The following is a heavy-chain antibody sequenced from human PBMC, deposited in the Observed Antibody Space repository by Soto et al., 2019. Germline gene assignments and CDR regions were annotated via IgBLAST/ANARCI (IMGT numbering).Heavy chain of an antibody. V-gene: IGHV1-2*04. Sequence: ASVKVYCKASGYTFTAYYMHWLRQAPGQGLEWMGWINPNSGGTNYAQKFQGWVTMTRDTSISTAYMELSRLRSDDTAVYYCARDSPGGGIAARSPHGMDVWGQGTTVTVSS. J-gene: IGHJ6*02. D-gene: IGHD6-6*01. CDR1: GYTFTAYY. CDR3: ARDSPGGGIAARSPHGMDV. CDR2: INPNSGGT.